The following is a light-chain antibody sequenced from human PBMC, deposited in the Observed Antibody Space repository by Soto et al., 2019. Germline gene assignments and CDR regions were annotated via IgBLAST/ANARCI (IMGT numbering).Light chain of an antibody. J-gene: IGKJ5*01. CDR2: GAS. CDR1: QTLSSNY. V-gene: IGKV3D-20*02. CDR3: QQRSNWPPLIT. Sequence: EIVLTQSPGTLSLSPGERATLSCRASQTLSSNYLAWYQQKPGQGPRLLIYGASSRATGIPDRFSGSGSGTDFILTISRLEPEDFAVYYCQQRSNWPPLITFGQGTRLEIK.